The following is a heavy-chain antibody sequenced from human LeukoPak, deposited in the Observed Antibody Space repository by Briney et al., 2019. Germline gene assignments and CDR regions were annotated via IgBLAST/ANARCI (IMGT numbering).Heavy chain of an antibody. J-gene: IGHJ4*02. CDR1: GGSIRNYF. V-gene: IGHV4-4*07. Sequence: SETLSLTCSVSGGSIRNYFWSWIRQPAGKGLEWIGRIYTSGSIDYKPSLRSRVTMSVDTSRNQFSLKLTSVTAADTAVYYCVREPKTYDGSGYYHDYWGQGTLVTVSS. CDR2: IYTSGSI. CDR3: VREPKTYDGSGYYHDY. D-gene: IGHD3-22*01.